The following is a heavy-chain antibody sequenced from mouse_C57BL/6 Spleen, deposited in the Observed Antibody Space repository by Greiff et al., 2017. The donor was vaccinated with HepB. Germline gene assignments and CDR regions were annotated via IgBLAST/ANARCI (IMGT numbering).Heavy chain of an antibody. CDR3: ARYGNFYYFDY. CDR1: GYSITSGYY. Sequence: EVKLQQSGPGLVKPSQSLSLTCSVTGYSITSGYYWNWIRQFPGNKLEWMGYISYDGSNNYNPSLKNRISTTRDTSKNQFFLKLNSVTTEDTATYYCARYGNFYYFDYWGQGTTLTVSS. D-gene: IGHD2-1*01. CDR2: ISYDGSN. J-gene: IGHJ2*01. V-gene: IGHV3-6*01.